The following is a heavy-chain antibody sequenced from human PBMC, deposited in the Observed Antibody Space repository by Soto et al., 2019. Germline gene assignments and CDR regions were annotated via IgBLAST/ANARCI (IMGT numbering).Heavy chain of an antibody. CDR1: GGSISGSYYY. J-gene: IGHJ6*02. D-gene: IGHD3-9*01. V-gene: IGHV4-39*01. Sequence: SETLSLTCAVSGGSISGSYYYWGWLRQSPGKGPEWIGSVFYTGFTSYSPSLESRVSVSVDTSKNQFSLKVSGVSAADTAVYYCARARYYGILTGYYNQVAMDVWGQGTTATVSS. CDR3: ARARYYGILTGYYNQVAMDV. CDR2: VFYTGFT.